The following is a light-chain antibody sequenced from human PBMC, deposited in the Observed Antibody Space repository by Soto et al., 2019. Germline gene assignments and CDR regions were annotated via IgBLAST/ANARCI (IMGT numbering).Light chain of an antibody. CDR1: QSLVYSDGNAY. J-gene: IGKJ1*01. V-gene: IGKV2-30*01. Sequence: DVVMTQSPLSLPVTLGQPASISCRSSQSLVYSDGNAYLNWFQQRPGQSPRRLIYKASNRDSGVRNSFGGSGSCTDFTLQINRVETDDVGIYYCIQGTRWPTTFGQGTRVAIK. CDR2: KAS. CDR3: IQGTRWPTT.